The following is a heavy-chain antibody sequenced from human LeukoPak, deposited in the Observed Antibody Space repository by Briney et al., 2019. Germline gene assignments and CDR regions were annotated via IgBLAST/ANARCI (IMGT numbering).Heavy chain of an antibody. D-gene: IGHD3-10*01. CDR1: GGSISSYY. CDR2: IYNSGNT. V-gene: IGHV4-59*12. J-gene: IGHJ6*02. CDR3: ARGPRLWFGENYYYYGMDV. Sequence: KTSETLSLTCTVSGGSISSYYWSWIRQPPGKGLEWIGYIYNSGNTNYNPSLKSRVTISEDTSKNQFSLKLSSVTAADTAVYYCARGPRLWFGENYYYYGMDVWGQGTTVTVSS.